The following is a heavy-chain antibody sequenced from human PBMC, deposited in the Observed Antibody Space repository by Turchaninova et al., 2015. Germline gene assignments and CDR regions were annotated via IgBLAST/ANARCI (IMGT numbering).Heavy chain of an antibody. V-gene: IGHV5-51*01. CDR2: IFPSNFIS. Sequence: EVQLVQSGAEVKKTGESLRISCEGYGYSFDGYWIGWVRQMPGEGLEWMGFIFPSNFISRYSPSFPGQVTFSVDKSIRTAYLRWSSLKASDTAMYYCARFGGPTFTNWYFDLWGRGTLVTVSS. CDR1: GYSFDGYW. J-gene: IGHJ2*01. D-gene: IGHD5-24*01. CDR3: ARFGGPTFTNWYFDL.